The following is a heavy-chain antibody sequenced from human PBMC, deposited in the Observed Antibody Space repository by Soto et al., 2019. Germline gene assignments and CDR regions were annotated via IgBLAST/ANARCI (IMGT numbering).Heavy chain of an antibody. CDR3: AKEVMGYSSSWNYFDY. V-gene: IGHV3-43*01. CDR2: ISWDGGST. CDR1: GFTFDDYT. J-gene: IGHJ4*02. D-gene: IGHD6-13*01. Sequence: EVPLVESGGVVVQPGGSLRLSCAASGFTFDDYTMHWVRQAPGKGLEWVSLISWDGGSTYYADSVKGRFTISRDNSKNSLYLQMNSLRTEDTALYYCAKEVMGYSSSWNYFDYWGQGTLVTVSS.